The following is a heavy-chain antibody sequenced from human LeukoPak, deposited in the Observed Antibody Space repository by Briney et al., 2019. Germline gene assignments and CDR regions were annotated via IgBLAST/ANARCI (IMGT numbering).Heavy chain of an antibody. V-gene: IGHV4-39*07. CDR2: IYYSGST. J-gene: IGHJ4*02. CDR1: GGSISSSSYY. Sequence: SETLSLTCTVSGGSISSSSYYWGWIRQPPGKGLEWIGSIYYSGSTYYNPSLKSRITISVDTSKNQFSLKLSSVTAADTAVYYCARVSGYSYGFRFDYWGQGTLVTVSS. CDR3: ARVSGYSYGFRFDY. D-gene: IGHD5-18*01.